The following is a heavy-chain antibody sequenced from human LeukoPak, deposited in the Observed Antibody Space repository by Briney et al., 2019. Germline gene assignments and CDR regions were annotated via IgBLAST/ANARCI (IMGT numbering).Heavy chain of an antibody. V-gene: IGHV1-69*06. D-gene: IGHD3-3*01. CDR3: ARVGSRTIFGVVQEKGLDV. CDR1: GGSFSSYA. J-gene: IGHJ6*04. CDR2: IIPIFGTA. Sequence: ASVKVSCKASGGSFSSYAISWVRQAPGQGVEWMGRIIPIFGTANYAQKFQGRVTITEAKSTSTAYMELSSLRSEDTAVYYCARVGSRTIFGVVQEKGLDVWGKGTTVTVSS.